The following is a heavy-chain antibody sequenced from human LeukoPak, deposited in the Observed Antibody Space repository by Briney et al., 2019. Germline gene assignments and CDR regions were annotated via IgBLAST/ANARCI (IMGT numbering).Heavy chain of an antibody. CDR1: GFTVSSSH. J-gene: IGHJ4*02. D-gene: IGHD5-24*01. V-gene: IGHV3-66*02. CDR2: IYSGDT. Sequence: GGSLRLSCAACGFTVSSSHMSWVRQAPGKGPEWVSVIYSGDTYYTDSVKGRFTISRDNSKNTLYLQMDSLTTEDTAVYYCARWPQFYYFDCWGQGTLVTVSS. CDR3: ARWPQFYYFDC.